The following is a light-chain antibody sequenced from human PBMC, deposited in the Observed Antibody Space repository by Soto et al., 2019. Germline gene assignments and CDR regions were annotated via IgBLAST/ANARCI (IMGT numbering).Light chain of an antibody. CDR1: QGIKND. Sequence: AIQMTQSPSSLSASVGDRVTITCRASQGIKNDLGWYQQKPGRAPKLLIYSASSLQSGVPSRFSGGGSGTDFTLTISSLQPEDFATYFCLQDYNYPWTFGQGTKVEIK. CDR2: SAS. CDR3: LQDYNYPWT. V-gene: IGKV1-6*01. J-gene: IGKJ1*01.